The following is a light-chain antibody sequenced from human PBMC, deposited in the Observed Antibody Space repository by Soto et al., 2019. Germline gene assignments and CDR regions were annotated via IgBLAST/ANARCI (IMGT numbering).Light chain of an antibody. J-gene: IGKJ4*01. CDR3: QQYNDWPRT. Sequence: EIVMTQSPATLSVSPGERATLSCRASQSVNSNLAWYQQKPGQAPRILIYGASTRATAIPARFSGSGSGTEFTLTISSLQSEDFAAYYCQQYNDWPRTFGGGTKVEIK. V-gene: IGKV3-15*01. CDR1: QSVNSN. CDR2: GAS.